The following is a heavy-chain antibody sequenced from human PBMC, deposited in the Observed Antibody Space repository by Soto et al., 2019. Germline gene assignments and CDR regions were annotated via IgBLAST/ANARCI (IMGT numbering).Heavy chain of an antibody. D-gene: IGHD2-15*01. CDR2: IIPIFGTA. CDR3: ARETDCSGGSCYFFDY. CDR1: GGTFSSYA. Sequence: QVQLVQSGAEVKKPGSSVKVSCKASGGTFSSYAISWVRQAPGQGLEWMGGIIPIFGTANYAQKFQGRVTITAAETTSTAYMELSSLRAEDTAVYYCARETDCSGGSCYFFDYWGQGTLVTVSS. J-gene: IGHJ4*02. V-gene: IGHV1-69*12.